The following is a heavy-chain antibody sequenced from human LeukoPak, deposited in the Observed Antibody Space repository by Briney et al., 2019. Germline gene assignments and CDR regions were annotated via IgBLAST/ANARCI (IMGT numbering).Heavy chain of an antibody. CDR2: TFYTVPT. CDR1: GDSIISNIDW. V-gene: IGHV4-39*01. J-gene: IGHJ6*02. Sequence: PSETLSVTSTVSGDSIISNIDWWGWVRLPPGKGLGWIRATFYTVPTFYNPSLKSRVTISVDTSKNQFSLDLNSETAADTADYYCARRRHDFDFYNVWGQGTRVIVSS. CDR3: ARRRHDFDFYNV. D-gene: IGHD3/OR15-3a*01.